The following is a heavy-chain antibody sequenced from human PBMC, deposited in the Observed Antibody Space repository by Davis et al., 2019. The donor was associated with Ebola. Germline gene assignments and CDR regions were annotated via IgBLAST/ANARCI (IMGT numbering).Heavy chain of an antibody. J-gene: IGHJ3*02. CDR2: IYPDDSDT. CDR1: GYSFSNYW. Sequence: GGSLRLSCTGSGYSFSNYWIGWVRQMPGKCLEWMGIIYPDDSDTRYSPSFQGQVSISADKSISTAYLQWSSLKASDTAMYYCARLRPSSGWYVGFDIWGQGTMVTVSS. CDR3: ARLRPSSGWYVGFDI. D-gene: IGHD6-19*01. V-gene: IGHV5-51*01.